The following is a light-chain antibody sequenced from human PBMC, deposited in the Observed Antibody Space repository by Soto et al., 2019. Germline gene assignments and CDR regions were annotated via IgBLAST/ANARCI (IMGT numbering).Light chain of an antibody. CDR1: QSISSW. Sequence: DIQMTQSPSTLSASVGDRVTITCRASQSISSWLAWYQQKPGKAPNLLIYAASSLQSGVPSRFRGSGSGTDFTLTISSLQSEDFATYYCQQTYSTPQTFGQGTKVDIK. J-gene: IGKJ1*01. V-gene: IGKV1-39*01. CDR3: QQTYSTPQT. CDR2: AAS.